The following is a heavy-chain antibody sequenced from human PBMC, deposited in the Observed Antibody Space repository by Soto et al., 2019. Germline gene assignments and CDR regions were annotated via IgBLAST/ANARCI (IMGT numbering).Heavy chain of an antibody. V-gene: IGHV4-31*03. CDR3: ARTWVGSPFDF. CDR1: GASVGRDDYY. Sequence: PSETLSLTCTVSGASVGRDDYYWSWIRQQPGKGLEWTGYIYYSGNTNYNPSLKSRLTISVDMSKNQFSLQLRSVTAADTAVYYCARTWVGSPFDFWGQGSLVTVSS. D-gene: IGHD1-26*01. CDR2: IYYSGNT. J-gene: IGHJ4*02.